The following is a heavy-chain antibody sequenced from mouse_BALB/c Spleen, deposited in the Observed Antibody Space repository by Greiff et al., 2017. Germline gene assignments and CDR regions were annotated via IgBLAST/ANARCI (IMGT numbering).Heavy chain of an antibody. CDR2: ISHSGST. V-gene: IGHV3-2*02. J-gene: IGHJ2*01. CDR3: ARWRDYDFDY. Sequence: EVKLMESGPGLVKPSQSLSLTCTVTGYSITSDYAWNWIRQFPGNKLEWMGYISHSGSTSYNPSLKSRISITRDTSKNQFFLQLNSVTTEDTATYYCARWRDYDFDYWGQGTTLTVSS. D-gene: IGHD2-4*01. CDR1: GYSITSDYA.